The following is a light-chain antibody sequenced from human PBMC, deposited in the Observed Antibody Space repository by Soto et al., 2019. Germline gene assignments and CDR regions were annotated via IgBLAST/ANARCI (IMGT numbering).Light chain of an antibody. Sequence: SALTQPASVSGSPGQSITISCTGTCSDVGGYNYVSWYQQHPGKAPKLMIYDVSNRPSGVSNRFSGSKSGNTASLTISGLQAEDEADYYCSSYTSSSTPVVFGGGTKLTVL. CDR3: SSYTSSSTPVV. V-gene: IGLV2-14*01. CDR2: DVS. CDR1: CSDVGGYNY. J-gene: IGLJ2*01.